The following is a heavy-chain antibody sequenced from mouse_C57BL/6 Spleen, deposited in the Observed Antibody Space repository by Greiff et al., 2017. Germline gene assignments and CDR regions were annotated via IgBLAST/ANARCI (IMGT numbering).Heavy chain of an antibody. CDR3: ARRLGFDY. J-gene: IGHJ2*01. CDR2: ISGGGGNT. Sequence: DVMLVESGGGLVKPGGSLKLSCAASGFTFSSYTMSWVRQTPEKRLEWVATISGGGGNTYYPDSVKGRFTISRDNAKNTLYLQMSSLRSEDTALYYCARRLGFDYWGQGTTLTVSS. CDR1: GFTFSSYT. D-gene: IGHD4-1*01. V-gene: IGHV5-9*01.